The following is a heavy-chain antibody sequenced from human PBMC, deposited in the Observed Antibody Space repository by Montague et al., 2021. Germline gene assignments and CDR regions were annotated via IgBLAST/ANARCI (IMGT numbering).Heavy chain of an antibody. V-gene: IGHV4-30-2*01. D-gene: IGHD3-22*01. CDR1: GDSISSGGYS. CDR3: ARGIPAHYYDSSGDAFDI. Sequence: TLSLTCVVSGDSISSGGYSWSWIRQPPGKSLEWIGYIYHTGSASHNPSLKSRVIISVDRAKNHFSLKLSSVTAADTAVYYCARGIPAHYYDSSGDAFDIWGQGTMVTVSS. CDR2: IYHTGSA. J-gene: IGHJ3*02.